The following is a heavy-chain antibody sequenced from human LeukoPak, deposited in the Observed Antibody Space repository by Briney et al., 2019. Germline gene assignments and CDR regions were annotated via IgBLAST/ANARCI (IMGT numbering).Heavy chain of an antibody. Sequence: ASVKVSCKASGYTFTSYGISWVRQAPGQGLEWMGRISAYNGNTNYAQKLQGRVTMTTDTSTSTAYMELRSLRSDDTAVYYCARAPDIVVVPADSNTFDYWGQGTLVTVSS. V-gene: IGHV1-18*01. D-gene: IGHD2-2*01. CDR3: ARAPDIVVVPADSNTFDY. CDR2: ISAYNGNT. J-gene: IGHJ4*02. CDR1: GYTFTSYG.